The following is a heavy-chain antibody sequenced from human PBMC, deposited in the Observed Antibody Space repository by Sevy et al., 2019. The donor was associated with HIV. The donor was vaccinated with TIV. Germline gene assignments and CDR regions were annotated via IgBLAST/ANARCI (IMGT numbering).Heavy chain of an antibody. CDR1: GFTFSIYA. V-gene: IGHV3-23*01. J-gene: IGHJ4*02. CDR2: ISITGGST. Sequence: GGSLRLSCAASGFTFSIYAMSWVRQAPGKGLEWVSVISITGGSTYYADSVKGRLTISRDNSNNTRYRQMNTLRAEDTAVYYCAKDRVSGTYYTGDFDYWGQGTLVTVSS. D-gene: IGHD3-10*01. CDR3: AKDRVSGTYYTGDFDY.